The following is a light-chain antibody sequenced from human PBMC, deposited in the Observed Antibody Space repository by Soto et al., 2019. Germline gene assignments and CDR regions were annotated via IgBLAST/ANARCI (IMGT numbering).Light chain of an antibody. CDR1: QSISTY. J-gene: IGKJ4*01. CDR2: DAS. Sequence: IVLTQSPATLSLSPGERVTLSCRAGQSISTYLAWYQQKSGQAPRLLIYDASNRATGTPARFSGSGSGTDFTLTISSLEPEDSAVYYCQQRYVWLTFGGGTKVEIK. V-gene: IGKV3-11*01. CDR3: QQRYVWLT.